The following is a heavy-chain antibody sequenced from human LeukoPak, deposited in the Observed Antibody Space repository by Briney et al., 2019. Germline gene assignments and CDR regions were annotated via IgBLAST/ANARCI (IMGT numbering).Heavy chain of an antibody. Sequence: HPGGSLRLSCAASGFTFSNYWMSWVRQAPGKGLEWVANIKQDGSQKYYVDSVKGRFTISRNNAKNSQYLQMNSLRAEGTAMYYCARIGNSSWSLDYGGRETRSTFSS. J-gene: IGHJ4*02. CDR1: GFTFSNYW. CDR3: ARIGNSSWSLDY. D-gene: IGHD6-6*01. V-gene: IGHV3-7*01. CDR2: IKQDGSQK.